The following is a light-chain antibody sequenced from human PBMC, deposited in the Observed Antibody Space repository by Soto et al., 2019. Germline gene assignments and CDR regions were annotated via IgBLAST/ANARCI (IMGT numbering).Light chain of an antibody. V-gene: IGKV1-8*01. CDR3: QQYYSYPRT. Sequence: AIRTTQSPSSFSASTGDRVTITCRSSQGISSYLAWYQQKPGKAPKLLIYAASTLQSGVPSRFSGSGSGTDFTLTISCLQSEDFATYYCQQYYSYPRTFGQVTKV. J-gene: IGKJ1*01. CDR2: AAS. CDR1: QGISSY.